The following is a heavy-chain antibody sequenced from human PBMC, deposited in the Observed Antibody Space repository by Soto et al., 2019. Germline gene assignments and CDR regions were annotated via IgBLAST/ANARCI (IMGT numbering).Heavy chain of an antibody. Sequence: SETLSLTCTVSGGSISSYYWSWIRQPPGKGLEWIGYIYYTGSTNYNPSLKSRVTISVDMSKNHFSLKLSSVTAADTAVYYCAREGVSSRWYNYYGMDVWGQGTTVTVSS. CDR3: AREGVSSRWYNYYGMDV. CDR2: IYYTGST. D-gene: IGHD6-13*01. V-gene: IGHV4-59*01. J-gene: IGHJ6*02. CDR1: GGSISSYY.